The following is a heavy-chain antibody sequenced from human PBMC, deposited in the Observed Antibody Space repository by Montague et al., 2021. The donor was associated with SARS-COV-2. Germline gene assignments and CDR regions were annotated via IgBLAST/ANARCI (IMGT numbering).Heavy chain of an antibody. J-gene: IGHJ3*02. Sequence: SLRLSCAASVFTFSSYWMSWVRQAPGKGLEWVANIKQDGSEKYYVDSXKVRFTISRDNAKNSLYLQMNSLRAEDTAVYYCARVRVTMIVVARGVFDIWGQGTMVTVSS. CDR1: VFTFSSYW. D-gene: IGHD3-22*01. CDR2: IKQDGSEK. CDR3: ARVRVTMIVVARGVFDI. V-gene: IGHV3-7*01.